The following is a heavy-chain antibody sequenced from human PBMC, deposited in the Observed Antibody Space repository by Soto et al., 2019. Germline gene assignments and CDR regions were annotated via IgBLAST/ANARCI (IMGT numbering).Heavy chain of an antibody. CDR2: INHSGST. V-gene: IGHV4-34*01. CDR3: ARFSPGIAAAGTSFDY. D-gene: IGHD6-13*01. CDR1: GGSFSGYY. J-gene: IGHJ4*02. Sequence: QVQLQQWGAGLLKPSETLSLTCAVYGGSFSGYYWSWIRQPPGTGLEWIGEINHSGSTNYNPSLKSRVTISVDTSKNQFSLKLSSVTAADTAVYYCARFSPGIAAAGTSFDYWGQGTLVTVSS.